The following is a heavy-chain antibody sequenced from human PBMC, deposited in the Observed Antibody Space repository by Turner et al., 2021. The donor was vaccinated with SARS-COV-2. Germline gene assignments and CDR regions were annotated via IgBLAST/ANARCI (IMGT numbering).Heavy chain of an antibody. CDR3: ARNSPKWYYYDSSGYYDY. V-gene: IGHV4-39*01. D-gene: IGHD3-22*01. Sequence: QLQLQESGPGLVKPSETLSLTCTVSGGSISSSGYYWGWIRQPPGKGLAWIGSIYYSGSTYHNPSLKSRVTISVDTSKNQFSLKLSSVTAADTAVYYCARNSPKWYYYDSSGYYDYWGQGTLVTVSS. CDR2: IYYSGST. CDR1: GGSISSSGYY. J-gene: IGHJ4*02.